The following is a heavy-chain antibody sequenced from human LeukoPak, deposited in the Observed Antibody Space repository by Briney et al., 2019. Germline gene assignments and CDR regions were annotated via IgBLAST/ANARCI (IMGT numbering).Heavy chain of an antibody. CDR2: ISTSSSYI. CDR3: ARDRNGSGHSAPDAFDI. Sequence: GGSLRLSCAASGFKFSSYSMNWVRQAPGKGLEWVSCISTSSSYIYYADSVKGRFTISRDNAKNSLYLQMNSLRAEDTAVYYCARDRNGSGHSAPDAFDIWGQGTMVTVSS. CDR1: GFKFSSYS. V-gene: IGHV3-21*04. D-gene: IGHD3-10*01. J-gene: IGHJ3*02.